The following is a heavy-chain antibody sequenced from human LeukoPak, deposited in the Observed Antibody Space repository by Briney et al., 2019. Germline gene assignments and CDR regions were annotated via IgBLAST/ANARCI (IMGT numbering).Heavy chain of an antibody. CDR3: ARAQGCIGGSCYSSPGWYFVL. D-gene: IGHD2-15*01. J-gene: IGHJ2*01. CDR1: GFTLSSSA. Sequence: QAGGSLRLSCAASGFTLSSSAMHWVRQAPWKGLEYVSAISSIGGSTYYADSVKGRFTISRDNSKNTLYLQMGSLRAEDMAAYYCARAQGCIGGSCYSSPGWYFVLWGRGTLVTVSS. CDR2: ISSIGGST. V-gene: IGHV3-64*02.